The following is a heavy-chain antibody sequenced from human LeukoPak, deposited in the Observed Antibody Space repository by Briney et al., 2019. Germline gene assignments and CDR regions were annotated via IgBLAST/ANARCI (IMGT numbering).Heavy chain of an antibody. J-gene: IGHJ4*02. CDR2: SSTDGSDE. V-gene: IGHV3-30*04. Sequence: GGSLRLSCAASGFTFTSLPLHWVRQPPGKGLEWVAVSSTDGSDEYYAESVKGRFTVSSDNSKKTVYLQMDSLKAEDTAVYYCAMDYYDTNGYSRGWDYWGQGTLVTVS. CDR3: AMDYYDTNGYSRGWDY. D-gene: IGHD3-22*01. CDR1: GFTFTSLP.